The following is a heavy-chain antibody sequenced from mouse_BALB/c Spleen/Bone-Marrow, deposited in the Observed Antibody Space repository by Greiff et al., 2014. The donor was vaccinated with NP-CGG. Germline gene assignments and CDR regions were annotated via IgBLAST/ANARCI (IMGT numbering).Heavy chain of an antibody. CDR2: INPSNGRT. CDR1: GYTFTSYW. CDR3: ARYADATYCFAY. J-gene: IGHJ3*01. Sequence: QVQLQQSGAELVKPGASVKLSCKASGYTFTSYWMHWVKQRPGQGLEWIGEINPSNGRTNYNEKFKSKATLTVDKSSSTAYMQLSSLTSEDSAVYYCARYADATYCFAYWGQGTLVTVSA. D-gene: IGHD1-1*01. V-gene: IGHV1S81*02.